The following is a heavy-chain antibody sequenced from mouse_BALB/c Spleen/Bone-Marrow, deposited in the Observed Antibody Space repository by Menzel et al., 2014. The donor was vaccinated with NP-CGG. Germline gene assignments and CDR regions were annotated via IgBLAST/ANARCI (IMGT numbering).Heavy chain of an antibody. Sequence: QVHVKQSGPEPVKPGASVKISCKASGYTFXDYYINWVKQKPGQGLEWIGWIYPGSGNTKYNEKFKGKATLTVDTSSSTAYMQLSSLTSEDTAVYFCARSPYYGNYDDYWGQGTTLTVSS. J-gene: IGHJ2*01. V-gene: IGHV1-84*02. CDR1: GYTFXDYY. CDR3: ARSPYYGNYDDY. D-gene: IGHD2-10*01. CDR2: IYPGSGNT.